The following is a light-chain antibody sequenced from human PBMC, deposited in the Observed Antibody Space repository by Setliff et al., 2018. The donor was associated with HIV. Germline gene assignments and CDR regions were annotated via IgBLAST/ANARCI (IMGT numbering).Light chain of an antibody. V-gene: IGLV3-21*04. CDR3: QVWGSSSDHVV. CDR2: YDN. Sequence: SYELTQPPPVSVAPGKTARITCGGSNIGSNSVHWYQQKPGQAPVLVIYYDNDRPSGIPERFSGSNSGNTATLTISRVEAGDEADYYCQVWGSSSDHVVCGGGTKVTVL. J-gene: IGLJ2*01. CDR1: NIGSNS.